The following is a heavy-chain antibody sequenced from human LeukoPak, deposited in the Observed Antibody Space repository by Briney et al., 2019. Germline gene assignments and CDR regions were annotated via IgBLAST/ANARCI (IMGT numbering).Heavy chain of an antibody. J-gene: IGHJ4*02. D-gene: IGHD3-22*01. Sequence: SETLSLTCTVSGYSISSGYYWGWIRQPPGKGRGWIGNIYHSGSTYYNPSLKSRVTISVDTSKNQFSLKLSSVTAADTAVYYCARAMIVVVTLDYWGQGTLVTVSS. V-gene: IGHV4-38-2*02. CDR3: ARAMIVVVTLDY. CDR1: GYSISSGYY. CDR2: IYHSGST.